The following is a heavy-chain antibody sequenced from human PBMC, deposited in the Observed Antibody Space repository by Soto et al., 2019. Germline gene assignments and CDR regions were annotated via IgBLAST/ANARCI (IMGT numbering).Heavy chain of an antibody. J-gene: IGHJ6*02. CDR1: GFTFSSYS. CDR2: ISSSSSTI. CDR3: ARDREGDYGDDGMDV. Sequence: PGGSLRLSCAASGFTFSSYSMNWVRQAPGKGLEWVSYISSSSSTIYYADSVKGRFTISRDNAKNSLYLQMNSLRDEDTAVYYCARDREGDYGDDGMDVWGQGTTVTVS. D-gene: IGHD4-17*01. V-gene: IGHV3-48*02.